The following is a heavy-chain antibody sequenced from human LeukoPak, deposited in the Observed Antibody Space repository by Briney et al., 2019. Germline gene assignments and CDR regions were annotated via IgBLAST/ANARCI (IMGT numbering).Heavy chain of an antibody. CDR1: GGSISSGGYY. J-gene: IGHJ5*02. V-gene: IGHV4-31*03. Sequence: SETLSLTCTVSGGSISSGGYYWSWIRQHPGKGLEWIGYIYYSGSTYYNPSLKSRVTISVDTSKNQFSLKLSSVTAADTAVYYCARGAYCGGDCYMEGFDPWGQGTLVTVSS. CDR3: ARGAYCGGDCYMEGFDP. CDR2: IYYSGST. D-gene: IGHD2-21*02.